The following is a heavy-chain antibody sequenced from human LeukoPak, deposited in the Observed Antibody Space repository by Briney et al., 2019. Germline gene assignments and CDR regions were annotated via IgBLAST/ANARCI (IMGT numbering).Heavy chain of an antibody. D-gene: IGHD2-2*01. V-gene: IGHV1-18*01. Sequence: ASVKVSCKASGYTFTSYGISWVRQAPGQGLEWMGWISAYNSNTNYAQKLQGRVTMTTDTSTSTAYMELRSLRSDDTAVYYCARGAVGGYCSSTSCYGGEYFQHWGQAPWSPSPQ. CDR1: GYTFTSYG. CDR3: ARGAVGGYCSSTSCYGGEYFQH. CDR2: ISAYNSNT. J-gene: IGHJ1*01.